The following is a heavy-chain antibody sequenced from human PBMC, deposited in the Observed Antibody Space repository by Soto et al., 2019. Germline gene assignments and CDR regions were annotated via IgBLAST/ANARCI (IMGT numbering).Heavy chain of an antibody. Sequence: ASVKVSCKASGYTFTSYYMHWVRQAPGQGLEWMGIINPSAGSTHYADSVKGRFTISRDNSKNTQYLQMSSLRADDTAVYYCVKGEYYYDSSGYYPFDYWGQGTLVTVSS. CDR3: VKGEYYYDSSGYYPFDY. D-gene: IGHD3-22*01. CDR2: INPSAGST. V-gene: IGHV1-46*04. CDR1: GYTFTSYY. J-gene: IGHJ4*02.